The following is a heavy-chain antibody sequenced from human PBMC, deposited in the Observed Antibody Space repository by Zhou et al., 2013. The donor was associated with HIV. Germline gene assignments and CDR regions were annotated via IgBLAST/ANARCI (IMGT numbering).Heavy chain of an antibody. CDR2: INPSGGST. CDR3: ARAVVGASSFDY. Sequence: QVQLVQSGAEIKEPGSSVKVSCKASGGTFGTFAISWVRQAPGQGLEWMGVINPSGGSTIYAHKFQGRVTMTRDTSTSTVYMELSSLRSQDTAVYYCARAVVGASSFDYWGPEPWSPSPQ. D-gene: IGHD2-15*01. V-gene: IGHV1-46*01. J-gene: IGHJ4*01. CDR1: GGTFGTFA.